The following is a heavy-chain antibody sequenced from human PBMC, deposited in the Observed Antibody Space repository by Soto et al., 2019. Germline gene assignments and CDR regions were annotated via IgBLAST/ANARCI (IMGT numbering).Heavy chain of an antibody. Sequence: SETLSLTCAVSGGSISGSSFYWGWIRQPPEKGLESIESIHYSGSTYSKPSLKSRGTMSGDTSKNQFSRKLTSVTPADTAVYYCARQRPTDGRWEFANYYGMDVWGQGTPVTVSS. CDR3: ARQRPTDGRWEFANYYGMDV. CDR2: IHYSGST. V-gene: IGHV4-39*01. CDR1: GGSISGSSFY. J-gene: IGHJ6*02. D-gene: IGHD1-26*01.